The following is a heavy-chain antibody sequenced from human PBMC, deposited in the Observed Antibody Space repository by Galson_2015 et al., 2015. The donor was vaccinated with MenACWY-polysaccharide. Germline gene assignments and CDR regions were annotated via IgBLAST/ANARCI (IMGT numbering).Heavy chain of an antibody. CDR3: VRPLAEGSFDV. Sequence: QSGAEVTKPGESLTISCKASGYSFTNYWIGWVRQMPGKGLEWTGIIYPGDSETKYSPSFQGQVTISADKSINTAYLQWSSLKASDTAIYYCVRPLAEGSFDVWGQGTMVTVSS. J-gene: IGHJ3*01. V-gene: IGHV5-51*03. CDR2: IYPGDSET. CDR1: GYSFTNYW.